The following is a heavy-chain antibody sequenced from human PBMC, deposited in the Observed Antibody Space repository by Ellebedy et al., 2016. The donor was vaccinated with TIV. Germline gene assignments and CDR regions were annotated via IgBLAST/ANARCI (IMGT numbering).Heavy chain of an antibody. Sequence: SETLSLTXTVSGASISSHYWSWIRQPPGKGLEWFGYVYDSGRTNYHPSFRGRIIMSFDTSKNQFSLKLHSVTAADTAVYYCARKKAIGSIPNDAFDIWGQGTMVTVSS. CDR2: VYDSGRT. CDR1: GASISSHY. D-gene: IGHD2-21*01. V-gene: IGHV4-59*11. J-gene: IGHJ3*02. CDR3: ARKKAIGSIPNDAFDI.